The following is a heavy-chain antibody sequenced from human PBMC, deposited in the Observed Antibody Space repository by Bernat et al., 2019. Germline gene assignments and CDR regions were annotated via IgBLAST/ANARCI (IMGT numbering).Heavy chain of an antibody. V-gene: IGHV1-18*01. CDR1: GYTFSTYG. J-gene: IGHJ6*02. CDR3: AVGYYCSGGSCYDYYYYGMDV. Sequence: QVQLVQSGAEVKKPGASVKVSCKTSGYTFSTYGISWVRQAPGQGLEWMGWISAYNGDTNYAQILQGRVTMTTDTSTTTAYMELRSLRSDDTAVYYCAVGYYCSGGSCYDYYYYGMDVWGQGTTVTVSS. D-gene: IGHD2-15*01. CDR2: ISAYNGDT.